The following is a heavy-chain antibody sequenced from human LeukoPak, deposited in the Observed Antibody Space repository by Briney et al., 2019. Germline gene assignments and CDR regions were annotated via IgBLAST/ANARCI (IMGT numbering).Heavy chain of an antibody. J-gene: IGHJ5*02. CDR3: ARVKAVAGTWFDP. D-gene: IGHD6-19*01. CDR1: GYTFTGYY. V-gene: IGHV1-2*02. Sequence: GASVKVSCKASGYTFTGYYMHRVRQAPGQGLEWMGWINPNSGGTNYAQKFQGRVTMTRDTSISTAYMELSRLRSDDTAVYYCARVKAVAGTWFDPWGQGTLVTVSS. CDR2: INPNSGGT.